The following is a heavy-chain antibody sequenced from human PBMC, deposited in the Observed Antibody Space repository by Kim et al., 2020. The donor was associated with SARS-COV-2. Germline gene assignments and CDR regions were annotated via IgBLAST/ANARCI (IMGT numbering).Heavy chain of an antibody. J-gene: IGHJ6*02. CDR2: ISYDGSNK. CDR1: GFTFSSYG. V-gene: IGHV3-30*18. Sequence: GGSLRLSCAASGFTFSSYGMHWVRQAPGKGLEWVAVISYDGSNKYYADSVKGRFTISSDNSKNTLYLQMNSLRAEDTAVYYCAKQAYGSGRNGMDVWGQGTTVTVSS. D-gene: IGHD3-10*01. CDR3: AKQAYGSGRNGMDV.